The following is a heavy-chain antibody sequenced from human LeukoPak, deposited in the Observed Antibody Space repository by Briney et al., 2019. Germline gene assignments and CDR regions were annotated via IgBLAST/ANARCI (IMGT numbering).Heavy chain of an antibody. V-gene: IGHV3-30*02. D-gene: IGHD2-15*01. CDR3: AKDWRGYCSGGSCYLDYYYYYYMDV. CDR2: IRYDGSKK. CDR1: GFTFSSYE. Sequence: GGSLRLSCAASGFTFSSYEMKWGRQAPGKGLEGVACIRYDGSKKYYADSVKGRFTISIDNSKNTLYLQMSSLRAEDTAVYYCAKDWRGYCSGGSCYLDYYYYYYMDVWGKGTTVTVSS. J-gene: IGHJ6*03.